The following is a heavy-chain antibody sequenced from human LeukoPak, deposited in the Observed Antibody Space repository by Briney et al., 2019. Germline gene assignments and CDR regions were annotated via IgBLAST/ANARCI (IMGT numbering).Heavy chain of an antibody. CDR3: ARTLPFMIVVVITPGGWFDP. J-gene: IGHJ5*02. D-gene: IGHD3-22*01. Sequence: GASVKVSCKASGYTFTSYGISWVRQAPGQGLERMGWISAYNGNTNYAQKLQGRVTMTTDTSTSTAYMELRSLRSDDTAVYYCARTLPFMIVVVITPGGWFDPWGQGTLVTVSS. V-gene: IGHV1-18*01. CDR1: GYTFTSYG. CDR2: ISAYNGNT.